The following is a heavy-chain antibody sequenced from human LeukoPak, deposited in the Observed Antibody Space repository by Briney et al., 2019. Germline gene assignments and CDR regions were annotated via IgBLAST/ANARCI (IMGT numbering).Heavy chain of an antibody. Sequence: ASGFTFEYAASVKGRFTISGDDSKSIAYLQMNSLKTEDTAVYYCTRGVTDYWGQGTLVTVSS. V-gene: IGHV3-49*02. CDR2: ASGFTF. J-gene: IGHJ4*02. D-gene: IGHD3-10*01. CDR3: TRGVTDY.